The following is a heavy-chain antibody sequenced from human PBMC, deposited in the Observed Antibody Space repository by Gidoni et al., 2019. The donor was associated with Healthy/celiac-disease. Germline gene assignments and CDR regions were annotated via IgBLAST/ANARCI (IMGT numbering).Heavy chain of an antibody. CDR1: GYTFTSYG. CDR3: ARDGVYCTGGVCYYYFDY. Sequence: QVQLVQSGAEVKKHGASVKVSCKASGYTFTSYGISWVRQAPGHGLEWMGWISAYNGNTNYAQKLQGRVTMTTDTPTSTAYMELRSLRSDDTAVYYCARDGVYCTGGVCYYYFDYWGQGTLVTVSS. CDR2: ISAYNGNT. D-gene: IGHD2-8*02. V-gene: IGHV1-18*01. J-gene: IGHJ4*02.